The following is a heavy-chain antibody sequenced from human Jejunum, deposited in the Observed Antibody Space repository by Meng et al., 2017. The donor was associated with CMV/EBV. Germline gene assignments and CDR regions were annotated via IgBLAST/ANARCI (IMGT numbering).Heavy chain of an antibody. CDR3: VRDKPHNWFDP. V-gene: IGHV3-74*01. CDR1: GFIFSNYW. Sequence: CAASGFIFSNYWMHWVRQAPGKGLVWVSRVNNDGSDTIYADSVKGRFTISRDNAKNTLYLQMNSLRAEDTGVYYCVRDKPHNWFDPWGQGTLVTVSS. CDR2: VNNDGSDT. J-gene: IGHJ5*02.